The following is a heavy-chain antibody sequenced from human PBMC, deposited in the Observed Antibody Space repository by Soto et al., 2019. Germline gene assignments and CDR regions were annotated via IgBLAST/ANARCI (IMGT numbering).Heavy chain of an antibody. CDR2: IIPIFGTA. D-gene: IGHD6-13*01. J-gene: IGHJ4*02. Sequence: QVQLVQSGAEVKKPGSSVKVSCKASGGTFSSYAISWVRQAPGQGRGWMGGIIPIFGTANYAQKFQGRVTITADESTSTAYMELSSLRSEDTAVYYCARGGMPGPYSSSPTADWGQGTLVTVSS. V-gene: IGHV1-69*01. CDR1: GGTFSSYA. CDR3: ARGGMPGPYSSSPTAD.